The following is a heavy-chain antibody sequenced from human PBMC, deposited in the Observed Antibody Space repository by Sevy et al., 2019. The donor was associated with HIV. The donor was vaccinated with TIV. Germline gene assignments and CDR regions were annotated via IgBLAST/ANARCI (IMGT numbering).Heavy chain of an antibody. J-gene: IGHJ6*02. V-gene: IGHV3-30*18. D-gene: IGHD2-15*01. CDR2: ISYDGSNK. Sequence: GGSLRLSCAASGFTFSSYGMHWVRQAPGKGLEWVAVISYDGSNKYYADSVKGRFTISRDNSKNTLYLQMNSLRAEDMAVYYCAKAARGQCSGGSCYLASMDVWGQGTTVTVSS. CDR3: AKAARGQCSGGSCYLASMDV. CDR1: GFTFSSYG.